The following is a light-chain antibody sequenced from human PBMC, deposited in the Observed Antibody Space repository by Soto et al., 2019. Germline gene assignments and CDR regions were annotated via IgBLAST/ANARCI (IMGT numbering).Light chain of an antibody. Sequence: IVLTQSPATLSVSPGERATLSCRASQSVSSNLAWYQHKPGQAPRLLIYGASSRAPGIPARFSGSGSGTEFTLTISSLQSEDFAVYYCQQYDNWPWTFGQGTKVDIK. J-gene: IGKJ1*01. CDR3: QQYDNWPWT. CDR1: QSVSSN. V-gene: IGKV3-15*01. CDR2: GAS.